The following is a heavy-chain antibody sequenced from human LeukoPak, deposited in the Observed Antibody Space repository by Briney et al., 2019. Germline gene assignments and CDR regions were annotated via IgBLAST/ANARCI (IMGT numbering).Heavy chain of an antibody. CDR2: ISGSGGST. J-gene: IGHJ4*02. CDR1: GFTFSSYA. D-gene: IGHD3-22*01. Sequence: GRSLRLSCAASGFTFSSYAMSWVRQAPGKGLEWVSAISGSGGSTYYADSVKGRFTISRDNSKNTLYLQMNSLRAEDTAVYYCATLDRYYYDSSGYYRSYYFDYWGQGTLVTVSS. V-gene: IGHV3-23*01. CDR3: ATLDRYYYDSSGYYRSYYFDY.